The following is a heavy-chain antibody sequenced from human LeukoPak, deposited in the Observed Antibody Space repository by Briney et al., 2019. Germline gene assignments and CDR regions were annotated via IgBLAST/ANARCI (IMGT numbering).Heavy chain of an antibody. Sequence: GGSLRLSCAASGFTFSSYEMNWVRQAPGKGLEWVSYISSSGSTTYYADSVKGRITISRDNAKNSVYLQMNSLRAEDTAVYYCASGIQLWSWFDYWGQGTLVTVSS. D-gene: IGHD5-18*01. CDR3: ASGIQLWSWFDY. J-gene: IGHJ4*02. CDR1: GFTFSSYE. CDR2: ISSSGSTT. V-gene: IGHV3-48*03.